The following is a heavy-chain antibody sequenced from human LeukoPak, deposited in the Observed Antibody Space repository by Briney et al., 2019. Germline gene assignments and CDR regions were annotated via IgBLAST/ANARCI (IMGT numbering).Heavy chain of an antibody. V-gene: IGHV1-69*04. D-gene: IGHD2-21*01. J-gene: IGHJ4*02. CDR1: GGTFISYT. Sequence: SVKVSCKASGGTFISYTISWVRQAPGQGLEWMGRIIPILGIANYAQKFQGRVTITADKSTSTAYMELSSLRSEDTAVYYCAREAAYCGGDCLYYFDYWGQGTLVTVSS. CDR3: AREAAYCGGDCLYYFDY. CDR2: IIPILGIA.